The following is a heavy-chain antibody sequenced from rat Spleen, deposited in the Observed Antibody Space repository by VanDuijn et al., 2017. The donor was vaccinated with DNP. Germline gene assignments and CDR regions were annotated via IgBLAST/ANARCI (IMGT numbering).Heavy chain of an antibody. CDR3: TSPVPSVHYVMDA. V-gene: IGHV5-20*01. CDR1: GFTFSDYY. J-gene: IGHJ4*01. CDR2: ISYDGVHA. D-gene: IGHD4-3*01. Sequence: EVQLVESGGGLVQPGRSLKLSCAASGFTFSDYYMAWVRQAPTKGLEWGASISYDGVHAYYRGSVKGRFTISRDNAKNSLYLQMDSLRSEDTATYYCTSPVPSVHYVMDAWGQGTSVTVSS.